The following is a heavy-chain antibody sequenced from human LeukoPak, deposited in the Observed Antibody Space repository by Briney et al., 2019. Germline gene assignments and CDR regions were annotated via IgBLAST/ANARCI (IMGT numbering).Heavy chain of an antibody. CDR1: GYTFTSYG. CDR2: ICAYNGNT. Sequence: GASVKVSCMASGYTFTSYGICWVRPAPEQGLEWMGWICAYNGNTNYAQKLQGRVTMTTDTSTSTAYMELRSLRPDDTAVYYCARDGYYDFWSGYRNWFDPWGQGTLVTVSS. V-gene: IGHV1-18*01. CDR3: ARDGYYDFWSGYRNWFDP. D-gene: IGHD3-3*01. J-gene: IGHJ5*02.